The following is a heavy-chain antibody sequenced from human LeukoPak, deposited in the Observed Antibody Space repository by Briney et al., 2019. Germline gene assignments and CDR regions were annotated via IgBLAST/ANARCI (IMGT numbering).Heavy chain of an antibody. J-gene: IGHJ6*03. CDR2: SSGSGTHT. CDR3: AKAGYYDFWSGYLNYYYYYYMDV. CDR1: GFIFKNYA. Sequence: PGGSLRLSCAASGFIFKNYAMAWVRQPPGKGLEWVSVSSGSGTHTYYAASVKGRFTISRDNSNNTLYLQMNSLRAEDTAVYYCAKAGYYDFWSGYLNYYYYYYMDVWGKGTTVTVSS. D-gene: IGHD3-3*01. V-gene: IGHV3-23*01.